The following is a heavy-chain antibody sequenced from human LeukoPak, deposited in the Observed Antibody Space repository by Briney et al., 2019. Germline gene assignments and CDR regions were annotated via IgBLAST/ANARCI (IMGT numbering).Heavy chain of an antibody. CDR2: ISGSGGST. V-gene: IGHV3-23*01. CDR3: ARAGFVGGFDY. Sequence: PGGSLRLSCVASGFTFSSYGMSWVRQAPGKGLEWVSAISGSGGSTYYADSVKGRFTISRDNAKNSLYLQMNSLRAEDTAVYYCARAGFVGGFDYWGQGTLVTVSS. J-gene: IGHJ4*02. D-gene: IGHD3-10*01. CDR1: GFTFSSYG.